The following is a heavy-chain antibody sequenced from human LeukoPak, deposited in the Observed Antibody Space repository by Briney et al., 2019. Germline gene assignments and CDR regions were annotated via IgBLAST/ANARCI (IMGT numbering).Heavy chain of an antibody. J-gene: IGHJ5*02. CDR1: GGSISSGGYY. Sequence: PSETLSLTCTVSGGSISSGGYYWSWIRQHPGKGLEWIGYIYYSGSTYYNPSLKSRVTISVDTSKNQFSLKLSSVTAADTAVYYCARVDYDFWCAICSWFDPWGQGTLVTVSS. V-gene: IGHV4-31*03. D-gene: IGHD3-3*01. CDR2: IYYSGST. CDR3: ARVDYDFWCAICSWFDP.